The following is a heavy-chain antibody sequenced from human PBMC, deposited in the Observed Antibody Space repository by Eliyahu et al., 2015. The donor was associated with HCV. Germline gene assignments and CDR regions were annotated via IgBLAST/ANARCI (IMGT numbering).Heavy chain of an antibody. D-gene: IGHD2-21*02. V-gene: IGHV3-33*01. CDR1: GFTFSSYG. Sequence: QVQLVESGGGVVQPGRSQRLSCAASGFTFSSYGMHWVRQAPGKGLEWVAVIWYDGSNKYYADSVKGRFTISRDNSKNTLYLQMNSLRAEDTAVYYCAREGAYCGGDCYPYYFDYWGQGTLVTVSS. CDR3: AREGAYCGGDCYPYYFDY. J-gene: IGHJ4*02. CDR2: IWYDGSNK.